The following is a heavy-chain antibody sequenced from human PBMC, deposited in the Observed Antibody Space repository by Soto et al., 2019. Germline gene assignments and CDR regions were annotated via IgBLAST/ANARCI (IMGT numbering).Heavy chain of an antibody. Sequence: EVQLVESGGGLVKPGGSLRLSCAASGFTFSNAWMSWVRQAPGKGLEWVGRIKSKTDGGTTDYAAPVKGRFTISRDDSKNTLYLQMNSLKTEDTAVYYCTTAAYPGYCSGGSCYSDAFDIWGQGTMVTVSS. J-gene: IGHJ3*02. D-gene: IGHD2-15*01. CDR2: IKSKTDGGTT. CDR3: TTAAYPGYCSGGSCYSDAFDI. CDR1: GFTFSNAW. V-gene: IGHV3-15*01.